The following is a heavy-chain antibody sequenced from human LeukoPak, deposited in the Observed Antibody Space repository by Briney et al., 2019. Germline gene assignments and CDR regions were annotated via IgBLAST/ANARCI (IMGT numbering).Heavy chain of an antibody. J-gene: IGHJ4*02. Sequence: ASVKVSCKASGYTFTSYYMHWVRQAPGQGLEWMGIINPSGGSTSYAQKFRGRVTMTRDMSTSTVYMELSSLRSEDTAVYYCARDDSSGEFDYWGQGTLVTVSS. CDR1: GYTFTSYY. CDR2: INPSGGST. V-gene: IGHV1-46*01. D-gene: IGHD3-22*01. CDR3: ARDDSSGEFDY.